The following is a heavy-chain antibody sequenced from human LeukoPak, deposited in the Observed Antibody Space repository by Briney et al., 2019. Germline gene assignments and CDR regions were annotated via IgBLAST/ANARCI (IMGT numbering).Heavy chain of an antibody. D-gene: IGHD2-21*01. CDR1: GFTLCTYA. CDR2: TSSSVAVT. J-gene: IGHJ4*02. CDR3: AKAPVTSCRGAYCYPFDS. V-gene: IGHV3-23*01. Sequence: GGSLRLSCAASGFTLCTYAMSWVRETPGKGLEGVAATSSSVAVTYHADSVRGRFTISRDNSKNTLYLQMNSQRAEGAAVYFCAKAPVTSCRGAYCYPFDSWGQGTLVTVSS.